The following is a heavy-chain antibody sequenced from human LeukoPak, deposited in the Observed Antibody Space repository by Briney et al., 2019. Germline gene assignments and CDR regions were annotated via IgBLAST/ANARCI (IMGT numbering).Heavy chain of an antibody. Sequence: GGSLRLSCAASGFTFSSYSMNWVRQAPGKGLGWVSSISSSSSYIYYADSVKGRFTISRDNAKNSLYLQMNSLRAEDTAVYYCARDIAVAGDDYWGQGTLVTVSS. D-gene: IGHD6-19*01. CDR1: GFTFSSYS. V-gene: IGHV3-21*01. J-gene: IGHJ4*02. CDR3: ARDIAVAGDDY. CDR2: ISSSSSYI.